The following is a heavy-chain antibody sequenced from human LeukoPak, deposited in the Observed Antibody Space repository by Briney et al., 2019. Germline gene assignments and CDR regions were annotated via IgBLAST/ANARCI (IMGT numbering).Heavy chain of an antibody. D-gene: IGHD1-1*01. Sequence: GGSLRLSCAASGFTFSSYWMHWVRQAPGKGLVWVSRINSDGSSTSYADSVKGRFTISRDNAKNTLYLQMNSLRAEDTAVYYCARGMKERAGYYYYGMDVWGQGTTVTVSS. CDR2: INSDGSST. CDR1: GFTFSSYW. CDR3: ARGMKERAGYYYYGMDV. V-gene: IGHV3-74*01. J-gene: IGHJ6*02.